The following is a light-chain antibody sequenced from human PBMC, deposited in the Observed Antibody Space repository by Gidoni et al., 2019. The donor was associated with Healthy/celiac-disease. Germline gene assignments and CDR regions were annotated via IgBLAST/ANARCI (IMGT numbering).Light chain of an antibody. Sequence: DIHMTQSPSSLSASVGDRVTITCRASQSISSYLNWYQQKPGKAPKLLIYAASSLQSGVPSRFSGSGSGTDFTLTIISLQPEDFATYYCQQSYSTLTWTFGQGTKVEIK. J-gene: IGKJ1*01. V-gene: IGKV1-39*01. CDR2: AAS. CDR1: QSISSY. CDR3: QQSYSTLTWT.